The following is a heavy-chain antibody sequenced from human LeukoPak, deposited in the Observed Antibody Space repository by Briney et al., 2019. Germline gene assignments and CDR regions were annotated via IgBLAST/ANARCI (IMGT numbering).Heavy chain of an antibody. V-gene: IGHV1-2*02. CDR3: ARVGDTAMVGFFDY. J-gene: IGHJ4*02. CDR2: FNPNSGGT. D-gene: IGHD5-18*01. Sequence: ASVKVSCKASGYTFTDCYMHWVRQAPGQGLEWMGWFNPNSGGTNYAQKFQGRVTMTRDTSISTAYMELNRLRSDDTAVYYCARVGDTAMVGFFDYWGQGSLVTVSS. CDR1: GYTFTDCY.